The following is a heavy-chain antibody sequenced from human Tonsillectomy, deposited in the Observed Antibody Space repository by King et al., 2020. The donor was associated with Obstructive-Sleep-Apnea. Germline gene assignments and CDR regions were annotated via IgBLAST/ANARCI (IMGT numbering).Heavy chain of an antibody. CDR1: GYTFTSYD. CDR3: ARNLNSYYYDSSDWFDP. CDR2: MNPNSGNR. D-gene: IGHD3-22*01. J-gene: IGHJ5*02. V-gene: IGHV1-8*01. Sequence: VQLVESGAEVKKPGASVKVSCKASGYTFTSYDINWVRQATGQGLEWMGWMNPNSGNRGYAQRFQGRVTMTRNTSISTAYMELTSLRSEDTAVYYCARNLNSYYYDSSDWFDPWGQGTLVTVSS.